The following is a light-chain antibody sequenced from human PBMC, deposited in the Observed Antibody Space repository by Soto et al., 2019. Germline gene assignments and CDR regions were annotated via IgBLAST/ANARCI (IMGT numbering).Light chain of an antibody. CDR3: HQYYKWPLT. CDR1: QSAISN. CDR2: DAS. J-gene: IGKJ4*01. Sequence: IVMTQSPATLSVSPWERVTLSCRASQSAISNLAWYQQKPGQTPRLLVYDASTRATDIPARFSGSGSGTDFTLTISSLLSEDFAVYYCHQYYKWPLTFGGGTKVDIK. V-gene: IGKV3-15*01.